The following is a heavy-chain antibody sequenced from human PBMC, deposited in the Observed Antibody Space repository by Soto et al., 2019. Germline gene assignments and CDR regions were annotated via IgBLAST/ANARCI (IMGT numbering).Heavy chain of an antibody. V-gene: IGHV4-31*03. CDR1: GGSISSGGHY. CDR2: FYYGGST. D-gene: IGHD3-22*01. CDR3: ARGRDSDGYYYFDY. J-gene: IGHJ4*02. Sequence: SETLSLTCTVSGGSISSGGHYWSWIRQHPGKGLEWIGYFYYGGSTYYNPSLKSRITISADTSKNQFSLSLRSVTAADTAVYYCARGRDSDGYYYFDYWGQGTLVTVSS.